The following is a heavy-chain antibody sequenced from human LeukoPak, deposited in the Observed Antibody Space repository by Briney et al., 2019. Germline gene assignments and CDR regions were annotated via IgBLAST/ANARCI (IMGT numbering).Heavy chain of an antibody. CDR3: ATTALPRVIYYGMDV. CDR1: GGSISSGDYY. Sequence: SQTLSLTCTVSGGSISSGDYYWGWIRQPPGKGLEWIGSIYYSGSTYYNPSLKSRVTISVDTSKNQFSLKLSSVTAADTAVYYRATTALPRVIYYGMDVWGQGTTVTVSS. J-gene: IGHJ6*02. CDR2: IYYSGST. V-gene: IGHV4-39*01. D-gene: IGHD2/OR15-2a*01.